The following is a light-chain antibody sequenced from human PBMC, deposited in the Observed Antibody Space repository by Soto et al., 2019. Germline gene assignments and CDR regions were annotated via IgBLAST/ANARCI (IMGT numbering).Light chain of an antibody. J-gene: IGKJ2*01. V-gene: IGKV3-20*01. CDR3: QQYGGSPPYT. CDR2: GAS. Sequence: ESVLTQSPGTLSLSPGERATLSCRASQSVSSSYLAWYQQKPGQAPRLLIYGASRRATGIPDRFSGSGSGTDFTLNISRLEPEDFAMYYCQQYGGSPPYTFGQATNLEIK. CDR1: QSVSSSY.